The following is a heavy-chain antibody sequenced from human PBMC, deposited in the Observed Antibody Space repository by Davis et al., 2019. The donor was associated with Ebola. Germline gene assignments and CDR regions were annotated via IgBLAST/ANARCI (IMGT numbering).Heavy chain of an antibody. CDR3: AGVGVSRFDP. CDR2: INHSGST. Sequence: MPSETLSLTCAVYGGSFSGYYWSWIRQPPGKGLEWIGEINHSGSTNYNPSLKSRVTISVDTSKNQFSLKLSSVTAADTAVYYCAGVGVSRFDPWGQGTLVTVSS. CDR1: GGSFSGYY. V-gene: IGHV4-34*01. J-gene: IGHJ5*02. D-gene: IGHD3-16*01.